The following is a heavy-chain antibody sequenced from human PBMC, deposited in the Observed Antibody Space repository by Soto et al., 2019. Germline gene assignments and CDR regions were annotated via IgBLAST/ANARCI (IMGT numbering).Heavy chain of an antibody. J-gene: IGHJ5*02. Sequence: PSETLSLTCTVSGASISGFYWSWIRKSAGKGLEWIGRIYATGTTDYNPSLKSRVMMSVDTSKKQFSLKLRPVTAADTAVYYCVRDGTKTLRDWFDPWGQGFSVTVFS. CDR2: IYATGTT. D-gene: IGHD1-1*01. CDR3: VRDGTKTLRDWFDP. V-gene: IGHV4-4*07. CDR1: GASISGFY.